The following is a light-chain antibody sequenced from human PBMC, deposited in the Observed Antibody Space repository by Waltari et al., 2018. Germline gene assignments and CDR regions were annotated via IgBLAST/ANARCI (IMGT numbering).Light chain of an antibody. J-gene: IGLJ3*02. Sequence: QSVLTQPPSASGTLGQRVTTSCSGSNSNTASNTVNGYQHFPGTAPKLLIYRNSQRPSGVPDRFSGSKSGTSASLAISGLQSEDDADYYCAAWDDSLTGSWVFGGGTKLTV. CDR2: RNS. CDR3: AAWDDSLTGSWV. V-gene: IGLV1-44*01. CDR1: NSNTASNT.